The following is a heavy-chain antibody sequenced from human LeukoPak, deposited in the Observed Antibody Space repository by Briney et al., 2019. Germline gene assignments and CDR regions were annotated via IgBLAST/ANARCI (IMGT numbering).Heavy chain of an antibody. J-gene: IGHJ4*02. Sequence: SETLTLTCTVSGVSITSYKWSWPRQSPGKGLEWIGFISTSGRTDYNPSLTSRLSMSVDTSKSQVSLRLSSVTAEDTAVYYCATSYDNKIVPYDCWGQGILVTVSS. D-gene: IGHD3-9*01. CDR3: ATSYDNKIVPYDC. V-gene: IGHV4-4*09. CDR2: ISTSGRT. CDR1: GVSITSYK.